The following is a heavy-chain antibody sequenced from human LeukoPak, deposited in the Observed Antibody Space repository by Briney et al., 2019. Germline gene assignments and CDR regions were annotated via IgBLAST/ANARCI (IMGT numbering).Heavy chain of an antibody. D-gene: IGHD1-26*01. V-gene: IGHV1-3*01. CDR1: GYTFTSYA. J-gene: IGHJ3*02. CDR2: INAGNGNT. Sequence: ASVKVSCTASGYTFTSYAMHWVRQAPGQRLEWMGWINAGNGNTKYSQKFQGRVTITRDTSASTAYMELSSLRSEDTAVYYCARLIVGATRGAFDIWGQGTMVTVSS. CDR3: ARLIVGATRGAFDI.